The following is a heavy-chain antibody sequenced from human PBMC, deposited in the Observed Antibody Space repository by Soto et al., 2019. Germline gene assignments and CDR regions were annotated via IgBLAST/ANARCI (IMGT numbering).Heavy chain of an antibody. CDR3: AMVTGWFDP. V-gene: IGHV4-4*02. CDR1: GGSISISNW. J-gene: IGHJ5*02. D-gene: IGHD5-18*01. Sequence: PSETLSLTYAVSGGSISISNWWSWVRQPPGKGLEWIGEIYHSGSTNYNQNLKSRNTITVDKTKNQLNIKLSSVTAADTAVYYCAMVTGWFDPWGQG. CDR2: IYHSGST.